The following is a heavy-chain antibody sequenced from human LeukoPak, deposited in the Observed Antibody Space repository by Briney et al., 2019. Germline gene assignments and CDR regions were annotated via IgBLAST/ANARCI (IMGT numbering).Heavy chain of an antibody. CDR3: AKSEWELRSHYYGMDV. D-gene: IGHD1-26*01. J-gene: IGHJ6*02. CDR2: ISGSGGST. Sequence: GGSLRLSCAASGFTFSSYAMSWVRQAPGKGLEWVSAISGSGGSTYYADSVKGRFTISRDNSKNTLYLQMNSLRAEDTAVYYCAKSEWELRSHYYGMDVWGQGTTVTVSS. CDR1: GFTFSSYA. V-gene: IGHV3-23*01.